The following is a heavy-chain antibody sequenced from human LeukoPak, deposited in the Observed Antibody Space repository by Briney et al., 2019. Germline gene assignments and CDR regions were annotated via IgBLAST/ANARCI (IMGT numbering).Heavy chain of an antibody. D-gene: IGHD5-12*01. CDR3: ARVATTATPWYYMDV. Sequence: ASVKASCKASGYTFTGYYMHWVRQAPGQGLEWMGWINPNSGGTNYAQKFQGRVTMTRDTSISTAYMELSRLRSDDTAVYYCARVATTATPWYYMDVWGKGTTVTISS. CDR2: INPNSGGT. CDR1: GYTFTGYY. V-gene: IGHV1-2*02. J-gene: IGHJ6*03.